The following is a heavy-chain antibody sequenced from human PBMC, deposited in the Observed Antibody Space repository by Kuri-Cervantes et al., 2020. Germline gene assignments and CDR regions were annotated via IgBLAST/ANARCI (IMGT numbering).Heavy chain of an antibody. CDR3: AKSDYDPYYFDY. CDR2: ISGSGGGT. J-gene: IGHJ4*02. V-gene: IGHV3-23*01. Sequence: GESLKISCAASGFTFSSYAMSWVRQAPGKGLEWVSAISGSGGGTYYADSVKGRFTISRDNAKNSLYLQMNSLRAEDTALYYCAKSDYDPYYFDYWGQGTLVTVSS. CDR1: GFTFSSYA. D-gene: IGHD4-17*01.